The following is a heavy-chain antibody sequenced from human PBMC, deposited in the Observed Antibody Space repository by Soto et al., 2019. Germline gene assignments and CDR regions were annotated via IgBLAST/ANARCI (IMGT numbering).Heavy chain of an antibody. J-gene: IGHJ5*02. CDR1: GYTFTSYG. CDR3: AKDLEGVVVVAPDWFDP. D-gene: IGHD2-15*01. CDR2: ISAYNGNT. V-gene: IGHV1-18*01. Sequence: ASVKVSCKASGYTFTSYGISWVRQAPGQGLEWMGWISAYNGNTNYAQKLQGRVTMTTDTSTSTAYVELRSLRSDDTAVYYCAKDLEGVVVVAPDWFDPWGQGTLVTVSS.